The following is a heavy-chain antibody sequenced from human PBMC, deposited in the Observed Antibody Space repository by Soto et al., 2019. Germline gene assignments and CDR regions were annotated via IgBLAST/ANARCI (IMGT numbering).Heavy chain of an antibody. CDR1: GSTFSNYG. CDR2: ISYDGNSR. D-gene: IGHD6-6*01. CDR3: AKDRAGRWANGMDV. Sequence: RLSCAASGSTFSNYGIHWVRQSPGRGLEWVAVISYDGNSRYYAESVKGRFTISRDSSKNTLYLQMNSLSTEDTAVYYCAKDRAGRWANGMDVWGQGTTVTVSS. V-gene: IGHV3-30*18. J-gene: IGHJ6*02.